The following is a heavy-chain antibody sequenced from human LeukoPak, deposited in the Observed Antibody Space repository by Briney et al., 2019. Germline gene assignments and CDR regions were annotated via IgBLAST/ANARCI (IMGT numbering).Heavy chain of an antibody. CDR2: ISSSGSTI. CDR1: GFTFSSFE. Sequence: GGALRLSCAASGFTFSSFEKKWVRQAPGEGVGWGFYISSSGSTIYYADSVKGRFTISRDNAKNSLYLQMNSLRAEDTAVYYCARGLAAAGTNWFDPWGQGTLVTVSS. V-gene: IGHV3-48*03. J-gene: IGHJ5*02. D-gene: IGHD6-13*01. CDR3: ARGLAAAGTNWFDP.